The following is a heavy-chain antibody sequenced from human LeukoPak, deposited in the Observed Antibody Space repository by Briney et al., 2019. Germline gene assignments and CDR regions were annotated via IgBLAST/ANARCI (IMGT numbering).Heavy chain of an antibody. CDR3: ARGPRAAHYYYYYMDV. Sequence: SETLSLTCAVYGGSFSGYYWSWIRQPPGKGLEWIGEINHSGSTNYNPSLKSRVTVSLDTSKNQFSLKLSSVTAADTAVYYCARGPRAAHYYYYYMDVWGKGTTVTVSS. V-gene: IGHV4-34*01. CDR1: GGSFSGYY. J-gene: IGHJ6*03. CDR2: INHSGST.